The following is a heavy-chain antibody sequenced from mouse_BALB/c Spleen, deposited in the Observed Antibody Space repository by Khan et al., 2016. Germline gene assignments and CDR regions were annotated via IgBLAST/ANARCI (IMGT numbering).Heavy chain of an antibody. D-gene: IGHD1-1*01. CDR3: ARSDYGDKDAMDY. CDR1: GYSITSDYA. CDR2: ISYSGST. J-gene: IGHJ4*01. Sequence: EVPLQESGPGLVKPSQSLSLTCTVTGYSITSDYAWNWIRQFPGNRLEWMGYISYSGSTSYNPSLKSRISITRDTSKNQFFLQLNSVTSEDTATYYCARSDYGDKDAMDYWGQGTSVTVSS. V-gene: IGHV3-2*02.